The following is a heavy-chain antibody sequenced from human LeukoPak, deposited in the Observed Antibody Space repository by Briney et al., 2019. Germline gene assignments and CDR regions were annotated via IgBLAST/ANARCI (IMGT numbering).Heavy chain of an antibody. CDR3: AKEGPLTGTDPFDY. D-gene: IGHD1-7*01. CDR2: IGGSGGSK. CDR1: GFTFSSYA. V-gene: IGHV3-23*01. Sequence: GGSLRLSCVASGFTFSSYAMSWVRQPPGKGLEWVSAIGGSGGSKYYAVSVKGRFTISRDNSKNTLYLQMNSLRAEDTAVYYCAKEGPLTGTDPFDYWGQGTLVTVSS. J-gene: IGHJ4*02.